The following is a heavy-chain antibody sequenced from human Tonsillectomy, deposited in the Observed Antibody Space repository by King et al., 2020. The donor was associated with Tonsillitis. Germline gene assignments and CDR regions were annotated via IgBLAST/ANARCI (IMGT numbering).Heavy chain of an antibody. Sequence: VQLVESGGGLVQPGGSLRLSCAASGFTFTSYSMNWVRQAPGKGLEWVSYISSSSSTIYYADSVKGRFTISRDNAKNSLYLQMNSLRAEDTAVYYCARDAVAGDWYFDFWGRGTLVTVSS. V-gene: IGHV3-48*01. CDR3: ARDAVAGDWYFDF. D-gene: IGHD6-19*01. CDR1: GFTFTSYS. CDR2: ISSSSSTI. J-gene: IGHJ2*01.